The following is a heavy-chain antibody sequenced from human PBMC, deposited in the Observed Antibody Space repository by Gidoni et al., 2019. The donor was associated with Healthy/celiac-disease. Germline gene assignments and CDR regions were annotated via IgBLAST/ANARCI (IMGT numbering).Heavy chain of an antibody. V-gene: IGHV3-66*01. Sequence: EVKLVESGGGLVEHGGSRRISCAAPGFTGSSNYMSWVRQAPGKGLEWVSVISRGGSTYYADSVKGIFTISRDNAKNTLYLQRNSLRAEDTAVYYCAREAADIVVVPAALNDYYYYGMDVCGQGTTVTVSS. D-gene: IGHD2-2*01. CDR2: ISRGGST. CDR3: AREAADIVVVPAALNDYYYYGMDV. J-gene: IGHJ6*02. CDR1: GFTGSSNY.